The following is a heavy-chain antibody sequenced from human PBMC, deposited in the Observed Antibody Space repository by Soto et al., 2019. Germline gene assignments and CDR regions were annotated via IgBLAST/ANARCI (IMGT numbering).Heavy chain of an antibody. CDR1: GYSFTSYW. Sequence: GESLKISCKGSGYSFTSYWIGWVRQMPGKGLGWMGIIYPGDSDTRYSPSFQGQVTISADKSISTAYLQWSSLKASDTAMYYCARHKLLGYCSSTSCYRPYYYYGMDVWGQGTTVTVSS. CDR3: ARHKLLGYCSSTSCYRPYYYYGMDV. J-gene: IGHJ6*02. D-gene: IGHD2-2*02. V-gene: IGHV5-51*01. CDR2: IYPGDSDT.